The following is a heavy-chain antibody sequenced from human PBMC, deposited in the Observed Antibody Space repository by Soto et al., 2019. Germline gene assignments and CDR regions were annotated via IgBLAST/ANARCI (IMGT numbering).Heavy chain of an antibody. D-gene: IGHD5-18*01. V-gene: IGHV1-24*01. CDR2: FDPEGGET. J-gene: IGHJ4*02. CDR1: GYTLTELS. Sequence: ASVKVSCKVSGYTLTELSMHWVRQAPGKGLEWMGGFDPEGGETIYAQKFQGRVTMTEDTSTDTAYMELSSLRSEDTAVYYCATGGYSYGPGNFDYWGQGTLVTVSS. CDR3: ATGGYSYGPGNFDY.